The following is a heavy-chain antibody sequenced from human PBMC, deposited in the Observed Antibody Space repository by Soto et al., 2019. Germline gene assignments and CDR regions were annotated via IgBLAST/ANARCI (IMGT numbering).Heavy chain of an antibody. J-gene: IGHJ6*02. CDR2: IYYSGST. CDR3: ARVATSWGSTFYYYYGMDV. V-gene: IGHV4-59*01. CDR1: GGSISSYY. Sequence: QVQLQESGPGLVKPSETLSLTCTVSGGSISSYYWSWIRQPPGKGLEWIGYIYYSGSTNYNTSLKSRVTISVDTSKNQFSLKLSSVTAADTAVYYCARVATSWGSTFYYYYGMDVWGQGTTVTVSS. D-gene: IGHD2-2*01.